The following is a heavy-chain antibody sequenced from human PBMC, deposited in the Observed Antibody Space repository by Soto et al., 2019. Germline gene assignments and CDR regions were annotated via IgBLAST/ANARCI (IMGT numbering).Heavy chain of an antibody. CDR3: ARGPHPYFNEY. D-gene: IGHD2-8*01. J-gene: IGHJ4*02. Sequence: QVQLVQSGAEVKKPGASVKVACKASGYTFTSYDINWVRQATGQGLAWMGWMNPNNNNTGYAQKFQGRVTMTRNTSISTAYMERSSLGFEYTAVYYCARGPHPYFNEYWGQGTLVTVS. CDR1: GYTFTSYD. CDR2: MNPNNNNT. V-gene: IGHV1-8*01.